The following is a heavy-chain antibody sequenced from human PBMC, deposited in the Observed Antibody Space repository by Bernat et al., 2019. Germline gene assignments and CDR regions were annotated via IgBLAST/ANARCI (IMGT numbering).Heavy chain of an antibody. CDR3: ASEYYDSLTGYYHPDY. CDR1: GFTVSSNY. J-gene: IGHJ4*02. CDR2: IYSGGST. D-gene: IGHD3-9*01. V-gene: IGHV3-53*01. Sequence: EVQLVESGGGLIQPGGSLRLSCAASGFTVSSNYMSWVRQAPGKGLEWVSVIYSGGSTYYAGSVKGRFTISRDNSRNTLYLQMNSLRAEDTAVYYCASEYYDSLTGYYHPDYWGQGTLVTVSS.